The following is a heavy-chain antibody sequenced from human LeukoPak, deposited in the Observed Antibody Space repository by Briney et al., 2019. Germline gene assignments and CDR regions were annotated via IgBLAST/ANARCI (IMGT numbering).Heavy chain of an antibody. D-gene: IGHD3-10*01. CDR2: IRYDGSNK. CDR1: GFTFSSYG. J-gene: IGHJ3*02. Sequence: TGGSLRLSCAASGFTFSSYGMHWVRQAPGKGLERVAFIRYDGSNKYYADSVKGRFTISRDNSKNTLYLQMNSLRAEDTAVYYCAKDALWFGELLGAFDIWGQGTMVTVSS. CDR3: AKDALWFGELLGAFDI. V-gene: IGHV3-30*02.